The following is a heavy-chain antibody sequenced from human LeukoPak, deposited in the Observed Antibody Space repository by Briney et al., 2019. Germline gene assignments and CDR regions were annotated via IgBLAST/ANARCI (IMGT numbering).Heavy chain of an antibody. Sequence: GASVKVSCKAPGYTFTDYYVHWVRQAPGQGLEWMGWINPNSGGTNYAQKFQGRVTMTRDTSISTAYMELSRLRSDDTAVYYCASRPGSGSFLMWGQGTLVTVSS. J-gene: IGHJ4*02. V-gene: IGHV1-2*02. CDR1: GYTFTDYY. CDR3: ASRPGSGSFLM. D-gene: IGHD3-10*01. CDR2: INPNSGGT.